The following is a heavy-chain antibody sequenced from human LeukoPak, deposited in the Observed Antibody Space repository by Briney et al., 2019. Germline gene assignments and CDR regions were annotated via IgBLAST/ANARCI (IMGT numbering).Heavy chain of an antibody. V-gene: IGHV1-24*01. Sequence: GASVKVSCKVSGYTLTELSMHWVRQAPGKGLEWMGGFDPGDGETIYAQKFQGRVTMTEDTSTDTAYMELSSLRSEDTAVYYCATAPLYDSSGYYFSLNYWGQGTLVTVSS. J-gene: IGHJ4*02. D-gene: IGHD3-22*01. CDR1: GYTLTELS. CDR3: ATAPLYDSSGYYFSLNY. CDR2: FDPGDGET.